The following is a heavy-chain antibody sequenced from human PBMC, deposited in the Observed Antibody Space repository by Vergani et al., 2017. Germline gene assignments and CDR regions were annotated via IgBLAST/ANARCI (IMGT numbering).Heavy chain of an antibody. CDR2: IIPIFGTA. CDR3: TRVPRVTTRTGDY. J-gene: IGHJ4*02. CDR1: GGTFSSYA. Sequence: QVQLVQSGAEVKKPGYSVKVSCKASGGTFSSYAISWVRQAPGQGLEWMGGIIPIFGTANYAQKFQGGVTLTADESTSTAYIELSSLRSEDTAVYYCTRVPRVTTRTGDYWGRGTLVTVSS. D-gene: IGHD4-11*01. V-gene: IGHV1-69*01.